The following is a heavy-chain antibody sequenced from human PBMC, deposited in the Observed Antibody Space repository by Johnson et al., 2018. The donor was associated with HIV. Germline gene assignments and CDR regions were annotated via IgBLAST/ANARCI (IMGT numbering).Heavy chain of an antibody. Sequence: MLLVESGGGLVQPGGSLRLSCAASGFTFSSYAMSWVRQAPGKGLEWVSAISGSGGSTCYADSVKGRFTIARDNSKNTLYLQMNSQRAEDSAVYDCAKDRVGATDANAFDIWGQGTMVTVSS. CDR3: AKDRVGATDANAFDI. D-gene: IGHD1-26*01. CDR1: GFTFSSYA. CDR2: ISGSGGST. V-gene: IGHV3-23*04. J-gene: IGHJ3*02.